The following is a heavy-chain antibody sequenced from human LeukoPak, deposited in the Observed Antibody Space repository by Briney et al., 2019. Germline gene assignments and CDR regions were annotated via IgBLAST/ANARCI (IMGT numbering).Heavy chain of an antibody. CDR2: IYPGDSDT. Sequence: GESLKISCKGSGYRFTSYWIGWVRQMPGKGLEWMGIIYPGDSDTRYSPSFQGHVTISSDKSTSTASLQWSSLKASDTAMYYCARVDFHRPLDYWGQGTLVTVSS. J-gene: IGHJ4*02. CDR1: GYRFTSYW. CDR3: ARVDFHRPLDY. D-gene: IGHD5-12*01. V-gene: IGHV5-51*01.